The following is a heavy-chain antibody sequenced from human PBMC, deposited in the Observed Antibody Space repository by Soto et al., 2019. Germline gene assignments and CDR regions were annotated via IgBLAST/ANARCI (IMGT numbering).Heavy chain of an antibody. D-gene: IGHD6-13*01. CDR2: INSDGSST. Sequence: EVQLVESGGGLVQPGGSLRLSCAASGFTFSGYWMHWVRQVPGKGPVWVSRINSDGSSTSYADSVKGRSTISRDNAKNTLYLQMNSLRAEDTAVYYCARGYSSSWPNGLDIWGQGTMVTVSS. CDR3: ARGYSSSWPNGLDI. J-gene: IGHJ3*02. CDR1: GFTFSGYW. V-gene: IGHV3-74*01.